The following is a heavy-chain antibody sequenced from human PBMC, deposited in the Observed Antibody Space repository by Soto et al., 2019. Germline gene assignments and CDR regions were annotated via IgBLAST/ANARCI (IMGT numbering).Heavy chain of an antibody. CDR3: AKSSYYFDF. J-gene: IGHJ4*02. CDR2: IGNSGAPT. V-gene: IGHV3-23*01. CDR1: GFTFSNYG. Sequence: PGGSLRLSCAASGFTFSNYGMSWVRQAPGKGLEWVATIGNSGAPTYYADSAKGRFTISRDNSKNSLYLQMNSLRAEDTAIYYCAKSSYYFDFWGQGTLVTVPQ.